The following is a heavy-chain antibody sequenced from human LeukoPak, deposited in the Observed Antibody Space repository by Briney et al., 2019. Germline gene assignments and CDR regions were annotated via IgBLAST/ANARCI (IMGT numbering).Heavy chain of an antibody. CDR3: TTDLVLRFGESKPDY. D-gene: IGHD3-10*01. CDR2: IKNKTDGGTT. V-gene: IGHV3-15*01. J-gene: IGHJ4*02. Sequence: GGSLRLSCAASGFTFSNAWMSWVRQAPGKGLEWVGRIKNKTDGGTTDYAAPVKGRFTISRDDSKNTLYLQMNSLKTEDTAVYYCTTDLVLRFGESKPDYWGQGTLVTVSS. CDR1: GFTFSNAW.